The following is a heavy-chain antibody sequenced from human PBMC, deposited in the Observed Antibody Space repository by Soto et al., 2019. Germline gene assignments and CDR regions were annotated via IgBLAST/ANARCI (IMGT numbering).Heavy chain of an antibody. D-gene: IGHD3-3*01. CDR1: GFTFSSYS. CDR3: ARAEDDFLIGYQSDY. CDR2: ISSSSSTI. J-gene: IGHJ4*02. V-gene: IGHV3-48*02. Sequence: PGGSLRLSCAASGFTFSSYSMNWVRQAPGKGLEWVSYISSSSSTIYYADSVKGRFTISRENAKNSLYLQMNSLRDEDTAVYYCARAEDDFLIGYQSDYWGQGTLVTVYS.